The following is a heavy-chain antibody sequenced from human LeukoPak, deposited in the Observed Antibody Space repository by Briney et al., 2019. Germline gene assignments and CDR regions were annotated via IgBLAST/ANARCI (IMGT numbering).Heavy chain of an antibody. V-gene: IGHV4-34*01. CDR1: GGSFSGYY. J-gene: IGHJ3*02. CDR2: INHSGST. Sequence: PSETLSLTCAVYGGSFSGYYWSWIRQPPGKGLEWIGEINHSGSTNYNPSLKSRVTISIDTSKNQFSLRLTSVTAADTAVYYYARASVLLWFGSRGGAFDIWGQGTMVTVSS. CDR3: ARASVLLWFGSRGGAFDI. D-gene: IGHD3-10*01.